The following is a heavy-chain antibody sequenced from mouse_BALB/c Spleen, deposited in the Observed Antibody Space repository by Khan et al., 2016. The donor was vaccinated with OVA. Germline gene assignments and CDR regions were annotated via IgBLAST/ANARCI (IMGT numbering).Heavy chain of an antibody. Sequence: QIQLVQSGPELKKPGETVKISCKASGYTFTNYGMNWVKQAPGKGLKWIGWINTYTGEPTYADDFKGRFAFSLETSASTAYLQINNLKNEDMTTYFCARISSYWYSDVWGAGTTVTVSS. CDR1: GYTFTNYG. V-gene: IGHV9-1*02. J-gene: IGHJ1*01. CDR3: ARISSYWYSDV. D-gene: IGHD6-2*01. CDR2: INTYTGEP.